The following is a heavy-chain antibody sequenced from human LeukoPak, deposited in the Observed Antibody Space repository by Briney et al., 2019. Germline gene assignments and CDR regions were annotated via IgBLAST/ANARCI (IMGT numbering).Heavy chain of an antibody. Sequence: SETLSLTCTVSGGSISSYYWSWIRQPPGKGLEWIGYIYYSGSTNYNPSLKSRVTISVDTSKNQFSLKLSSVTAADTAVYYCAREILGYCSSTSCLAHFDYWGQGTLVTVSS. CDR1: GGSISSYY. CDR2: IYYSGST. J-gene: IGHJ4*02. CDR3: AREILGYCSSTSCLAHFDY. D-gene: IGHD2-2*01. V-gene: IGHV4-59*01.